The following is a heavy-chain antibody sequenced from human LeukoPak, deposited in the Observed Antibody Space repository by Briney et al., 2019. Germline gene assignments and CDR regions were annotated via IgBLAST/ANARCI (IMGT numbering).Heavy chain of an antibody. J-gene: IGHJ4*02. D-gene: IGHD3-22*01. CDR2: VNPDGSET. CDR1: GFTFSPYW. CDR3: ARAPDVYDSSGYYVDY. Sequence: GGSLRLSCATSGFTFSPYWMTWVRQAPGKGLEWVANVNPDGSETYYLDSVKGRFTISRDNVKNSLYLQMNSLRAEDTAVYYCARAPDVYDSSGYYVDYWGQGTLVTVSS. V-gene: IGHV3-7*01.